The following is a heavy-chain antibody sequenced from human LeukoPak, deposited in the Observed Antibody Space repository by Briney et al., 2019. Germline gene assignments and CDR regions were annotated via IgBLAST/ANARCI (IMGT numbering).Heavy chain of an antibody. CDR2: IDPSDSYT. V-gene: IGHV5-10-1*01. J-gene: IGHJ3*02. Sequence: GESLKISCKGSGYSFTSYWICWVRQMPGKGLEWMGRIDPSDSYTNYSPSFQGHVTISADKSISTAYLQWSSLKASDTAMYYCARQPTMTQGAFDIWGQGAMVTVSS. D-gene: IGHD3-3*01. CDR1: GYSFTSYW. CDR3: ARQPTMTQGAFDI.